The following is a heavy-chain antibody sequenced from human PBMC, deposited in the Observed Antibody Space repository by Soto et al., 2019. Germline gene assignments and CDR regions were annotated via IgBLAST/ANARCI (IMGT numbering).Heavy chain of an antibody. Sequence: QGQLMQSGVEVKKPGASVKVSCKASGDTFTDYYIHWVRQAPGQGLEWMGTVNPSGGHTTYAQHFLGRVTMTRDTSTSTLYMELTSLTSDDTAIYYCARGGHVVVVTAALDCWGQGTLVTVSS. J-gene: IGHJ4*02. CDR2: VNPSGGHT. CDR1: GDTFTDYY. D-gene: IGHD2-21*02. CDR3: ARGGHVVVVTAALDC. V-gene: IGHV1-46*01.